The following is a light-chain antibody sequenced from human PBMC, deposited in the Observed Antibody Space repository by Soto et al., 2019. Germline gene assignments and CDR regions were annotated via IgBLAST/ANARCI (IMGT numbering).Light chain of an antibody. V-gene: IGLV2-14*01. CDR3: SSKTTTRTLV. J-gene: IGLJ3*02. Sequence: QSALTQPASVSGSPGQSITISCAGTNSDIGAYDFVCWFQQHPGSSPRLIIYEVSDRPSGVSSRFSGSKSGNTASLTISGLQAGDEADYYCSSKTTTRTLVFGGGTKLTVL. CDR2: EVS. CDR1: NSDIGAYDF.